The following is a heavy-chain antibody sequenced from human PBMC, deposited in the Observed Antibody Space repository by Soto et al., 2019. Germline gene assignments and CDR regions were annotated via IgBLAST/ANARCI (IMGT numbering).Heavy chain of an antibody. CDR1: GVSITRSGYY. J-gene: IGHJ5*02. D-gene: IGHD2-15*01. V-gene: IGHV4-31*03. Sequence: QVLLEESGPGLVKPSQTLSLTCTVSGVSITRSGYYWSWIRQHPGKGLEWIGYISYSGSTHYNPSLKSRASISADTSNNQFSLRLTSMTAADTAVYYCATEVAVRIERWFDPWGQGTLVTVSS. CDR2: ISYSGST. CDR3: ATEVAVRIERWFDP.